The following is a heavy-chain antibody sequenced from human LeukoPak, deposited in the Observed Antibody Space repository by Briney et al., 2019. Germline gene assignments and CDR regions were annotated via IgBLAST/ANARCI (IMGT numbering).Heavy chain of an antibody. CDR3: VYSGNYRFDY. Sequence: GGSLRLSCAASGFPFNSHWMHWVRQAPGKGLVWVSRISSDGSSRNCADSVKGRFTISRDNAKNTLYLEMNSLRDEDTAIYYCVYSGNYRFDYWGQGTLVTVSS. CDR1: GFPFNSHW. J-gene: IGHJ4*02. CDR2: ISSDGSSR. V-gene: IGHV3-74*01. D-gene: IGHD1-26*01.